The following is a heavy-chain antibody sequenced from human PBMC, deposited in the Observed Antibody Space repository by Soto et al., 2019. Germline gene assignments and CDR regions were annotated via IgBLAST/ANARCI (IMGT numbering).Heavy chain of an antibody. CDR1: GESISSSSYY. D-gene: IGHD3-10*01. CDR3: EILSLVRGVTSGPNYYGADV. V-gene: IGHV4-39*01. J-gene: IGHJ6*04. Sequence: SETLSLTCSVSGESISSSSYYWGWIRQPPGKGLEWIGSIYYSGSTYYNPSLKSRVTISVDTSKNQFSLKLSSVTAADTAVYHCEILSLVRGVTSGPNYYGADVWGKGTTVTVSS. CDR2: IYYSGST.